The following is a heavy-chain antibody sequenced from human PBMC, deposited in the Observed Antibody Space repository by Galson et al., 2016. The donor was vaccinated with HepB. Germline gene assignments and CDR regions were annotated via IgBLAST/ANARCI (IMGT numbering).Heavy chain of an antibody. Sequence: SLRLSCAASGISFSQYGMYWVRQAPGKGLEWVAAINKDGSKKYYGESVEGRFPNSRDNSRNTLYLQMDSLRAEDAAMYYCARNNWICGEARCSAQAYWGQGTLVIVSS. V-gene: IGHV3-33*07. D-gene: IGHD1-20*01. CDR2: INKDGSKK. J-gene: IGHJ4*02. CDR3: ARNNWICGEARCSAQAY. CDR1: GISFSQYG.